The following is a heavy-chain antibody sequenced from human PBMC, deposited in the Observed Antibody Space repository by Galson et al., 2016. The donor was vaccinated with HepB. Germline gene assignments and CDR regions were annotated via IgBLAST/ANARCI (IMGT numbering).Heavy chain of an antibody. V-gene: IGHV3-30*03. CDR2: LLYDGSNK. D-gene: IGHD1-26*01. CDR1: GFSFRTYA. Sequence: SLRLSCAGSGFSFRTYAMHWVRQAPGKGLQWVAALLYDGSNKYYADSVKGRFTISRDNSKNTLYLNMSSLRPEDTAVYYCAASGSYLAADYWGQGTLVTVSS. J-gene: IGHJ4*02. CDR3: AASGSYLAADY.